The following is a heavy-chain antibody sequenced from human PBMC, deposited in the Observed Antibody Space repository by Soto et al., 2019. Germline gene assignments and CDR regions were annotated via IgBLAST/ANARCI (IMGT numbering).Heavy chain of an antibody. CDR3: ATWHVREQAYDI. Sequence: DVQLVASGGGLIQPGGSLRLSCVASGLTVSGKKYMAWVRQAPGKGPEWVSGVYDLDGTSYAYSVRGRFTTSIGSSRTTVYLPMTDLSPEDTALYFCATWHVREQAYDIWGQGTMVTVSS. D-gene: IGHD3-3*01. V-gene: IGHV3-53*01. CDR2: VYDLDGT. CDR1: GLTVSGKKY. J-gene: IGHJ3*02.